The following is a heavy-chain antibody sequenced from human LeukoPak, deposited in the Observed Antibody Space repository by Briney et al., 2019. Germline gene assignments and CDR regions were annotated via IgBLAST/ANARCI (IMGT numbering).Heavy chain of an antibody. V-gene: IGHV3-21*03. CDR2: ISTYSSCI. Sequence: GGSLRLSCAASGFTFGSYWMIWVRQSPGQGLEWVSTISTYSSCIYYADSVKGRFTISRDNAQNSLYLQMNSLRAEDTAVYYCAKSGGSETSYYYYYMEVWGKGTTVTVSS. D-gene: IGHD4-11*01. J-gene: IGHJ6*03. CDR3: AKSGGSETSYYYYYMEV. CDR1: GFTFGSYW.